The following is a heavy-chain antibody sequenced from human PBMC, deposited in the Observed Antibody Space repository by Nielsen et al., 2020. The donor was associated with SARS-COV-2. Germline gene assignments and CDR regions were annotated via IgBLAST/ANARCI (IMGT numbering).Heavy chain of an antibody. V-gene: IGHV4-34*01. CDR2: INHSGST. Sequence: GTLSLTCAVYGGSFSGYYWSWIRQPPGKGLEWIGEINHSGSTNYNPSLKSRVTISVDTSKNQFSLKLSSVTAADTAVYYCARRRRITGASAGYFDYWGQGTLVTVSS. CDR1: GGSFSGYY. CDR3: ARRRRITGASAGYFDY. D-gene: IGHD1-20*01. J-gene: IGHJ4*02.